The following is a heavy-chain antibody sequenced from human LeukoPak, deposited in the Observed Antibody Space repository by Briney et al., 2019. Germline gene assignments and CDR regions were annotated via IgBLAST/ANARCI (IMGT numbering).Heavy chain of an antibody. CDR1: GFTFIDHY. CDR3: ARRNSVTQGLDN. J-gene: IGHJ4*02. V-gene: IGHV3-72*01. CDR2: IRNKANSYTT. D-gene: IGHD5/OR15-5a*01. Sequence: PGGSLRLSCAASGFTFIDHYMDWVRQAPGKGLEWIDRIRNKANSYTTEYAASVKGRFTVSREDSKNSLFLQMNSLESEDTAVYYCARRNSVTQGLDNWGQGTLVTVSS.